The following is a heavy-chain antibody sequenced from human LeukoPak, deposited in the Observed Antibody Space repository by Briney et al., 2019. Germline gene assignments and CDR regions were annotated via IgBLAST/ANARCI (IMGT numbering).Heavy chain of an antibody. CDR1: GYTFTSYG. Sequence: ASVNVSCKASGYTFTSYGISWVRQAPGQGLEWMGWISPYNGNTNYAQKLQGRVTMTTDTSTSTAYMELRTLRSDDTAVYYCARVVGSGSFDYWGQGTLVTVSS. V-gene: IGHV1-18*01. D-gene: IGHD3-10*01. CDR2: ISPYNGNT. J-gene: IGHJ4*02. CDR3: ARVVGSGSFDY.